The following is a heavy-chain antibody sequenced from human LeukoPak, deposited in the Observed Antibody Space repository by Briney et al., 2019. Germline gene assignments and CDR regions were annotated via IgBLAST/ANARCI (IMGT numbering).Heavy chain of an antibody. CDR2: IRPDGGER. CDR3: TRQGDWNFEF. D-gene: IGHD3/OR15-3a*01. Sequence: GESLRLSCTASGFSGRTHWMSRVRQAPGKGLEWVANIRPDGGERYYGDSLKGRFTISRDNDKNSLYLQMNFLRADDTAIYYCTRQGDWNFEFWGQGTLVTVSS. V-gene: IGHV3-7*03. CDR1: GFSGRTHW. J-gene: IGHJ4*02.